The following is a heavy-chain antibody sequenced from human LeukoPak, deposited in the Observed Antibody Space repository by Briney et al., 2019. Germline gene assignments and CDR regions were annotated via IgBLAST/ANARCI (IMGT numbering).Heavy chain of an antibody. V-gene: IGHV1-8*01. CDR3: ARVVRCSSTSCYRAEYFQH. CDR1: GYTFTNYD. CDR2: MNPNSGNT. D-gene: IGHD2-2*01. Sequence: GASVKVSCKASGYTFTNYDINWVRQATGQGLEWVGWMNPNSGNTGSAQKFQGRVTMTRDTSISTAYMELSRLRSDDTAVYYCARVVRCSSTSCYRAEYFQHWGQGTLVTVSS. J-gene: IGHJ1*01.